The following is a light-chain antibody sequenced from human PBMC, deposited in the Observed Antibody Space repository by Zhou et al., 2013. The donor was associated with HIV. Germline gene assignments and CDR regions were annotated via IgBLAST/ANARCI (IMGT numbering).Light chain of an antibody. Sequence: DIQMTQSPSSVSASVGDRVSITCRASQGISSYLVWYQQKPGKAPKLLIYGASTLQSGVPSRFSGSGSGTDFTLTISSLQPEDVATYYCQHSHERPLSFGGGTKVEI. CDR2: GAS. J-gene: IGKJ4*01. CDR1: QGISSY. CDR3: QHSHERPLS. V-gene: IGKV1-12*01.